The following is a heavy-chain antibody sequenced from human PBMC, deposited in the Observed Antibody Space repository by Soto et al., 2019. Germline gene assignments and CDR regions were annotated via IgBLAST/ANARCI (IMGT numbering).Heavy chain of an antibody. J-gene: IGHJ4*02. V-gene: IGHV3-30-3*01. Sequence: GGSLRLSCAASGFTFSSYAIHWVRQAPGKGLEWVTIISKDGNSKHYADSVKGRFTISRDNSKNTLFLQMNSLRAEDTAVYYCARDPQGSYCYIDYWGQGTPVTVS. CDR3: ARDPQGSYCYIDY. CDR1: GFTFSSYA. D-gene: IGHD3-10*01. CDR2: ISKDGNSK.